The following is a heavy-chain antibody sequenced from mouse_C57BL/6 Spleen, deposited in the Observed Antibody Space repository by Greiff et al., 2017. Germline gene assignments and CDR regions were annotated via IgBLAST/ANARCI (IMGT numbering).Heavy chain of an antibody. Sequence: VQLQQSGPELVKPGASVKMSCKASGYTFTDYNMHWVKQSHGKSLEWIGYINPNNGGTSYKQKFKGKATLTVNKSSSTAYMELRSLTSEDSAVYYCAGITTVVNAMDYWGQGTSVTVSS. CDR3: AGITTVVNAMDY. CDR2: INPNNGGT. J-gene: IGHJ4*01. V-gene: IGHV1-22*01. CDR1: GYTFTDYN. D-gene: IGHD1-1*01.